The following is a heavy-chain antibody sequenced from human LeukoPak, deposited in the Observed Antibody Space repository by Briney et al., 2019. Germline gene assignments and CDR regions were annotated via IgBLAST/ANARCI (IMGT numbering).Heavy chain of an antibody. CDR3: ARGDYGDYGDY. J-gene: IGHJ4*02. CDR2: IYYSGST. D-gene: IGHD4-17*01. CDR1: GGSISSYY. V-gene: IGHV4-59*01. Sequence: SETLSLTCSVSGGSISSYYWSWIRQPPGKGLEWIGYIYYSGSTNYNPSFQSRVTISVDTSKNQFSLKLSSVTAADTAVYYCARGDYGDYGDYWGQGTLVAVSS.